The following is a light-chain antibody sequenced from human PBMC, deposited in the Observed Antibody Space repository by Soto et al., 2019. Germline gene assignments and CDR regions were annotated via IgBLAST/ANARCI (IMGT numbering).Light chain of an antibody. J-gene: IGLJ3*02. CDR3: QTWSTGIRV. V-gene: IGLV4-69*01. CDR2: LNSDGSH. Sequence: QPVLTQSPSASASLGASVKLTCTLSSGHSSYDIAWHQQQPEKGPRYLMKLNSDGSHSKGDGIPDRFSGSSSGTERYLTISSLQSEDEADYYCQTWSTGIRVFGGGTKLTVL. CDR1: SGHSSYD.